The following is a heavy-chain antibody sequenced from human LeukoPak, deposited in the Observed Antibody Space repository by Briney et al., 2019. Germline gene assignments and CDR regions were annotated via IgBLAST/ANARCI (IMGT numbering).Heavy chain of an antibody. CDR3: ARDRAKFDYDILTGYSGEQAAFDI. D-gene: IGHD3-9*01. V-gene: IGHV1-2*04. J-gene: IGHJ3*02. CDR1: GYTFTGYY. Sequence: ASVKVSCKASGYTFTGYYMHWVRQAPGQGLEWMGWINPNSGGTNYAQKFQGWVTMTRDTSISTAYMELSRLRSDDTAVYYCARDRAKFDYDILTGYSGEQAAFDIWGQGTMVTVSS. CDR2: INPNSGGT.